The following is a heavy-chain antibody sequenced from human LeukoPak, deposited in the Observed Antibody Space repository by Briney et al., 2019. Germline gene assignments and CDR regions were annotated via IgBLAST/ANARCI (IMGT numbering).Heavy chain of an antibody. D-gene: IGHD2-15*01. CDR3: ARGIIGYCSGGSCYDYYYGMDV. V-gene: IGHV1-69*13. CDR2: IIPIFGTA. Sequence: SVKVSCKDSGGTFSSYAISWVRQAPGQGLEWVGGIIPIFGTANYAQKFQGRVTITADESTSTAYMELSSLRSEDTAVYYCARGIIGYCSGGSCYDYYYGMDVWGQGTTVTVSS. CDR1: GGTFSSYA. J-gene: IGHJ6*02.